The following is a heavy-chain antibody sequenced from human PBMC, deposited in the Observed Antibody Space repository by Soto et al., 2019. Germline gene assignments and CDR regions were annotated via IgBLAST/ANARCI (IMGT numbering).Heavy chain of an antibody. D-gene: IGHD3-22*01. CDR1: GGTFSSNA. CDR3: ARTLESSGYYYGYYYYGMDV. Sequence: SVKVSGKAFGGTFSSNAISWGRRAPGQGLEGLGGIIPIFGTANYAQKLPGRVTTTADKSTTTAYMEMTSLRSEDTAVYYCARTLESSGYYYGYYYYGMDVRR. CDR2: IIPIFGTA. J-gene: IGHJ6*02. V-gene: IGHV1-69*06.